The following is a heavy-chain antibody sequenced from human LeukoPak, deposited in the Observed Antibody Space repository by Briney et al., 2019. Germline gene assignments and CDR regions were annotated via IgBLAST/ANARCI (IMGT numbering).Heavy chain of an antibody. J-gene: IGHJ4*02. Sequence: GSSVKVSCKASGGTFSSYAISWVRQAPGQGLEWMGRIIPILGIANYAQKFQGRVTITADKSTSTAYMELSSLRSEDTAVYYCARGLNDYGDERGYWGQGTLVTVSS. CDR2: IIPILGIA. V-gene: IGHV1-69*04. CDR1: GGTFSSYA. D-gene: IGHD4-17*01. CDR3: ARGLNDYGDERGY.